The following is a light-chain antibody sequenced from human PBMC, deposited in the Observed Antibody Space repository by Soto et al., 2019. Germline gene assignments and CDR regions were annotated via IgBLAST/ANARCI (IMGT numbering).Light chain of an antibody. CDR1: SGHSSYA. J-gene: IGLJ1*01. Sequence: QLVLTQSPSASASLGASVKLTCTLSSGHSSYAIAWHQQQPEKGPRYLMKLNSDGSHSKGDGIPDHFSGSSSGAERYLTISSLQSEDEADYYCQTWGTGIQVFGTGTKLTVL. V-gene: IGLV4-69*01. CDR2: LNSDGSH. CDR3: QTWGTGIQV.